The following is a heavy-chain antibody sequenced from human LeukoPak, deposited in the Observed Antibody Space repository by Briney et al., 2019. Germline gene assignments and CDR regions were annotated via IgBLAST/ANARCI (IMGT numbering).Heavy chain of an antibody. V-gene: IGHV3-23*01. J-gene: IGHJ4*02. CDR2: ISGSGGTT. CDR1: GYIFRYYE. CDR3: ARGGSVFAYFFDY. D-gene: IGHD3-10*01. Sequence: GRSFRLYCAASGYIFRYYEMIWARGPPGKGQEWVSAISGSGGTTYYADSVKGRFTISRDSSTNTLYLQLSSLRAEDTAIYYCARGGSVFAYFFDYWGQGTLVTVSS.